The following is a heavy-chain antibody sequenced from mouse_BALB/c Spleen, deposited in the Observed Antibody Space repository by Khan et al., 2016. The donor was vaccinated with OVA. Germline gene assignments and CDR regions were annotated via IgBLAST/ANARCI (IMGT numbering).Heavy chain of an antibody. D-gene: IGHD1-2*01. V-gene: IGHV1S29*02. CDR1: GYTFTDFN. CDR3: ARSGYGSFAY. CDR2: IFPNDGGT. Sequence: EVQLQESGPELVKPGASVRISCKTSGYTFTDFNLDWVKQSHGKSLEWIGYIFPNDGGTGYNQKFTTKATLTVDSSSSTAYMELRSLTSEDSAVYYCARSGYGSFAYWGQGTLVTVSA. J-gene: IGHJ3*01.